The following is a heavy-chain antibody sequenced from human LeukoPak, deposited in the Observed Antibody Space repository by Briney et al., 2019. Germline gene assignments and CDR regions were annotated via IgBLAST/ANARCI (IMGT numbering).Heavy chain of an antibody. V-gene: IGHV3-74*01. J-gene: IGHJ4*02. CDR1: GFPFSSHW. CDR3: ARLSATWFYFDY. D-gene: IGHD3-9*01. CDR2: INSDGRST. Sequence: GSLRLSCAASGFPFSSHWMHWVRQAPGKGLVWASRINSDGRSTNYADSLKGRFTISRDNAKNTLYLQMNSLRAEDTAVYYCARLSATWFYFDYWGQGILVTVSS.